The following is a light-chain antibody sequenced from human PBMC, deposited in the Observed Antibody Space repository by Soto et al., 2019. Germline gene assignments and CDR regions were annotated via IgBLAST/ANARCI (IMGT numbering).Light chain of an antibody. CDR1: QSVSSY. Sequence: EIVLTQSPATLSLSPGERAALSCRASQSVSSYLAWYQQKAGQAPRLLIYDASKRAPGIPARFTGSGSGTVFTLTISSLEPEDFAVYFCQQRSNWPATFGGGTKVEI. J-gene: IGKJ4*01. V-gene: IGKV3-11*01. CDR3: QQRSNWPAT. CDR2: DAS.